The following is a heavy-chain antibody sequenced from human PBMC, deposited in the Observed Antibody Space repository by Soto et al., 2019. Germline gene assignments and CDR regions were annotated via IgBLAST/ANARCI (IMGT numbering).Heavy chain of an antibody. CDR3: ARVGMDIVVVPAAMEHWFDP. D-gene: IGHD2-2*03. V-gene: IGHV1-18*04. CDR1: GYTFTSYG. J-gene: IGHJ5*02. Sequence: ASVKISCKASGYTFTSYGISWVRQAPGQGLEWMGWISAYNGNTNYAQKLQGRVTMTTDTSTSTAYMELRSLRSDDTAVYYCARVGMDIVVVPAAMEHWFDPWGEGTPVTVSS. CDR2: ISAYNGNT.